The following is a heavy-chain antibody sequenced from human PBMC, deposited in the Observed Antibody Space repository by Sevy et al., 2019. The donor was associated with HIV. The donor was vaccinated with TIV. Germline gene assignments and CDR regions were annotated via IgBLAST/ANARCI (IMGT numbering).Heavy chain of an antibody. CDR2: MYGTVEPNGNT. D-gene: IGHD1-20*01. CDR3: AKSLKAWYDFPAFDH. J-gene: IGHJ4*02. CDR1: GDSITTGPYY. Sequence: SETLSLTCSISGDSITTGPYYWAWIRQSPGKGPEWLGSMYGTVEPNGNTYYNPTLKTRIDMSMDKSNNRFALSLRSVIAADTAVYFCAKSLKAWYDFPAFDHWSQGIPVTVSS. V-gene: IGHV4-39*02.